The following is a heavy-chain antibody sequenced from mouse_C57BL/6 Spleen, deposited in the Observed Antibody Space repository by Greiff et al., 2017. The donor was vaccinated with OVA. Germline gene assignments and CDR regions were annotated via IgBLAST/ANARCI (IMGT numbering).Heavy chain of an antibody. D-gene: IGHD4-1*01. J-gene: IGHJ2*01. CDR1: GYAFTNYL. CDR3: ARNWDFDY. CDR2: INPGSGGT. V-gene: IGHV1-54*01. Sequence: QVQLKESGAELVRPGTSVKVSCKASGYAFTNYLIEWVKQRPGQGLEWIGVINPGSGGTNYNEKFKGKATLTADKSSSTAYMQLSSLTSEDSAVYFCARNWDFDYWGQGTTLTVSS.